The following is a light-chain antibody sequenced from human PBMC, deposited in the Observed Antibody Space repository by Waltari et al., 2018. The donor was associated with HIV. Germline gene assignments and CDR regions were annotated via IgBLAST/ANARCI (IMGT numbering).Light chain of an antibody. CDR2: DSN. CDR1: SSIIAYNY. V-gene: IGLV1-51*01. J-gene: IGLJ1*01. CDR3: GTWDATLNTYV. Sequence: QSVLTQPPSVSAAPGQTVTISCSGSSSIIAYNYVSWYQQLPGTVPKVLIYDSNRRASGIPDRFSGSKSDTSATRGITGLQTGDEADYYCGTWDATLNTYVFGSGTKVTVL.